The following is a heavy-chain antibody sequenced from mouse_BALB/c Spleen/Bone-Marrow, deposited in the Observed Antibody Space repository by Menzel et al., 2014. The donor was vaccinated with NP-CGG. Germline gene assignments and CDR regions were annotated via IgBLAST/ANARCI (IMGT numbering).Heavy chain of an antibody. CDR1: GFTFTDYY. J-gene: IGHJ1*01. V-gene: IGHV7-3*02. CDR3: ERDRNAGSSWSLDV. D-gene: IGHD1-1*01. Sequence: EVKLVESGGGLVQPGGSLRLSCATSGFTFTDYYMSWVRQPPGKALEWLGFIRNKANGYTTEYSASVKGRFTISRDNSKSSLLFKMTPRRAEEGAIYYGERDRNAGSSWSLDVGAAGPTVPAPS. CDR2: IRNKANGYTT.